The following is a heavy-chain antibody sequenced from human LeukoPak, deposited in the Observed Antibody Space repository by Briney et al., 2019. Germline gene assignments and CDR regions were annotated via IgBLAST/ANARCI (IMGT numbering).Heavy chain of an antibody. CDR1: GGSISSGSYY. V-gene: IGHV4-39*07. D-gene: IGHD1-1*01. CDR3: ARCPHDSRSEYDVYSYMDV. J-gene: IGHJ6*03. Sequence: PSETLSLTCTVSGGSISSGSYYWNWIRQPPGKGLEWIGSIYWSGNSYYNPSLKSRLTISVDTSKNQFSLRLSSVTAADTAIYYCARCPHDSRSEYDVYSYMDVWGKGTTVTVSS. CDR2: IYWSGNS.